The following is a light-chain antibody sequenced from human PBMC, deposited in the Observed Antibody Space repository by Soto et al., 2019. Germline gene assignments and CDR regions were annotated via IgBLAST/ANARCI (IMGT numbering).Light chain of an antibody. CDR2: GAS. J-gene: IGKJ1*01. V-gene: IGKV3-15*01. CDR1: QSVSNN. Sequence: EIVMTQSPATLSVSPGESATLSCRASQSVSNNLAWYQQKPGQTPRLLIYGASTRATGFPARFSGSGSGTEFTLTISSLQSEDFAVYYCRQYNNWPPTWTFGQGTKVDIK. CDR3: RQYNNWPPTWT.